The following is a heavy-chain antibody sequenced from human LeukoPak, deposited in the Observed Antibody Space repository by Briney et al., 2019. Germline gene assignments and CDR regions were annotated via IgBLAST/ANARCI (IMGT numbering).Heavy chain of an antibody. J-gene: IGHJ4*02. CDR1: GFTFSSYG. Sequence: GGSLRLSCAASGFTFSSYGMHWVRQAPGKGLEWVAVISYDGSNKYYADSVKGRFTISRDNSKNTLYLQMNSLRAEDTAVYYCAKDFRDDYYDSGGLDYWGQGTLVTVSS. V-gene: IGHV3-30*18. D-gene: IGHD3-22*01. CDR3: AKDFRDDYYDSGGLDY. CDR2: ISYDGSNK.